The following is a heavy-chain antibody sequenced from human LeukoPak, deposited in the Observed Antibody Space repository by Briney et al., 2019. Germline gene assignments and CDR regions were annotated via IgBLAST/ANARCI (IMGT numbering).Heavy chain of an antibody. CDR2: KNPDGGQE. J-gene: IGHJ4*02. CDR3: ARWRGQQSEFDL. V-gene: IGHV3-7*01. Sequence: GSLRLSCAASGFIFSSYYMSWVRQAPGKGLECVAHKNPDGGQEPCVDSVKGRFTVSRDNAKNSVFLQMNGLRVEDTAMYYCARWRGQQSEFDLWGQGTLVTVSS. D-gene: IGHD6-13*01. CDR1: GFIFSSYY.